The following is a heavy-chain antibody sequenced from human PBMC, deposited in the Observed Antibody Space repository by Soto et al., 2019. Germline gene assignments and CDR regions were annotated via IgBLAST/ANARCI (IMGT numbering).Heavy chain of an antibody. CDR3: AMDYGNSPKYFKH. D-gene: IGHD4-4*01. J-gene: IGHJ1*01. CDR2: ISPLKGRT. V-gene: IGHV1-18*04. Sequence: QVQLVQSGPDLKRPGASMKVSCKASGYTFTSYGISWVRQAPGQGLEWMAWISPLKGRTQYSQKAQGRVTLSTDTSSNTAYMEMTTLTVADTAVYYCAMDYGNSPKYFKHWGQGTLVTVS. CDR1: GYTFTSYG.